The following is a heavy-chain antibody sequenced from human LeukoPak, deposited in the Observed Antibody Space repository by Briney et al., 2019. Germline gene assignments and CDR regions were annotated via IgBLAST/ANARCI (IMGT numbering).Heavy chain of an antibody. D-gene: IGHD1-26*01. CDR2: ISYDGTTK. CDR1: GXTFSTYA. Sequence: PGGSLRLSCAASGXTFSTYAMHWVRQAPGKGLEWVAVISYDGTTKYHADSVKGRFTISRDNSKNTLYLQMNTLRAEDTAVYYCARVRIVGATYDAFDIWGQGTMVTVSS. V-gene: IGHV3-30-3*01. J-gene: IGHJ3*02. CDR3: ARVRIVGATYDAFDI.